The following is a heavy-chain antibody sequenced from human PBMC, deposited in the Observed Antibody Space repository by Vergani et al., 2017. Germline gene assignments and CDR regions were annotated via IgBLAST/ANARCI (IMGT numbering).Heavy chain of an antibody. CDR1: GGSISSYY. CDR2: IYYSGST. D-gene: IGHD5-18*01. CDR3: AREGRGYSYGYLGSGSYAAMDV. Sequence: QVQLQESGPGLVKPSETLSLTCTVSGGSISSYYWSWIRQPPGKGLEWIGYIYYSGSTNYNPSLKSRVTISVDTSKNQFSLKLSSVTAADTAVYYCAREGRGYSYGYLGSGSYAAMDVWGKGP. J-gene: IGHJ6*03. V-gene: IGHV4-59*01.